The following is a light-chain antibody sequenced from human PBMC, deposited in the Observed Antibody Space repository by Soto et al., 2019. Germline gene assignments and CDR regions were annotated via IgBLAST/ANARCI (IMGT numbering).Light chain of an antibody. CDR2: STT. J-gene: IGLJ3*02. CDR3: LLYYGGSWV. Sequence: QTVVTQEPSLTVSPGGTVTLTCKSSTGAVTSGYFPNWFQQKPGQAPRALIYSTTNKYSWTPARFSGSLLGGKAALTLSGVQPEDEAEYYCLLYYGGSWVFGGGTKLTVL. CDR1: TGAVTSGYF. V-gene: IGLV7-43*01.